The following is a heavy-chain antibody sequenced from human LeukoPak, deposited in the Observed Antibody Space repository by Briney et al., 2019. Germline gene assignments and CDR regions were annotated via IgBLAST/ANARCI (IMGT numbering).Heavy chain of an antibody. D-gene: IGHD3-10*01. J-gene: IGHJ6*04. CDR2: ISYDGSNK. CDR3: ARDSDYYSSGSYYSLGMDV. Sequence: GGSLRLSCAASGFTFSSYAMHWVRQAPGKGLEWVAVISYDGSNKYYADSVKGRFTISRDNSKNTLYLQMNSLRAEDTAVYYCARDSDYYSSGSYYSLGMDVWGKGTTVTVSS. V-gene: IGHV3-30*04. CDR1: GFTFSSYA.